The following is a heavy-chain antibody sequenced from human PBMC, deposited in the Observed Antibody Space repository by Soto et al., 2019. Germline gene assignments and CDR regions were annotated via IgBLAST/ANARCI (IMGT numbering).Heavy chain of an antibody. J-gene: IGHJ6*02. Sequence: GGSLRLSCAASGFTVSSNYMSWVRQAPGKGLEWVSVIYSGGSTYYADSVKGRFTISRDNSKNTLYLQMNSLRAEDTAVYYCARDNSRYSYGQNYYGMDVWGQGTTVTVS. CDR3: ARDNSRYSYGQNYYGMDV. CDR2: IYSGGST. D-gene: IGHD5-18*01. CDR1: GFTVSSNY. V-gene: IGHV3-66*01.